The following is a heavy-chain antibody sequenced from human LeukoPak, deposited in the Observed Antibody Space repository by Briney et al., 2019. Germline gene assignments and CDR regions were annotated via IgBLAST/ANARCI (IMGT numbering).Heavy chain of an antibody. V-gene: IGHV4-59*01. J-gene: IGHJ4*02. CDR2: IYYSGST. Sequence: SETLSLTCTVSGCSISSYYWSWIRQPPGKGLEWIGYIYYSGSTNYNPSLKNRVTISVDTSKNQFSLKLSCVTAADKAVYYCARVSPLDYYDSSGYYFDYWGQGTLVTVSS. CDR3: ARVSPLDYYDSSGYYFDY. D-gene: IGHD3-22*01. CDR1: GCSISSYY.